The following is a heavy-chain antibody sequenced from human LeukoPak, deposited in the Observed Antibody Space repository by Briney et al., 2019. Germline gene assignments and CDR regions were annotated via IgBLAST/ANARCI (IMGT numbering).Heavy chain of an antibody. V-gene: IGHV3-23*01. Sequence: GGSLRLSCAASGFTFSSYAMSWVRQAPGKGLEWVSAISGSGGSTYYADSVKGRFTISRDNSKNTLYLQMNSLRAEDTAVYYCAKWLRTGGFITMVRGFDYWGQGTLVTVSS. CDR1: GFTFSSYA. D-gene: IGHD3-10*01. J-gene: IGHJ4*02. CDR2: ISGSGGST. CDR3: AKWLRTGGFITMVRGFDY.